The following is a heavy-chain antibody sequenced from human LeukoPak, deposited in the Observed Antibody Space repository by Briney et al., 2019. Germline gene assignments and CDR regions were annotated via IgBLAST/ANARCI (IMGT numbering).Heavy chain of an antibody. D-gene: IGHD5-12*01. V-gene: IGHV3-23*01. CDR3: ATVGSGYYYFDY. J-gene: IGHJ4*02. CDR2: ISGTGGNT. CDR1: GFTFSSFA. Sequence: HPGGSLRLSCAASGFTFSSFAMNWVRQAPGKGLEWVSTISGTGGNTYYADSVKGRFTISRDNSKNTLYLQINSLRAEDTAVYYCATVGSGYYYFDYWGQGTLVTVSS.